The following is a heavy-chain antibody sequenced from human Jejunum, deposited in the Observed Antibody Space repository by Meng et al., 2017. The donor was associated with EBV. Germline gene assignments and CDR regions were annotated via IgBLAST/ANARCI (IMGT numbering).Heavy chain of an antibody. CDR1: GGSCSDYY. CDR2: INHGGGA. Sequence: QWQLQLCGAGLLKPSHTLPLSGALCGGSCSDYYWTCIRQPPGKGLEWIGEINHGGGAIYNPSLKSRVTISVDTSKNQFSLKLSSVTAADTAVYYCARLGGYASGTYYPIDPWGQGTLVTVSS. CDR3: ARLGGYASGTYYPIDP. D-gene: IGHD3-10*01. J-gene: IGHJ5*02. V-gene: IGHV4-34*01.